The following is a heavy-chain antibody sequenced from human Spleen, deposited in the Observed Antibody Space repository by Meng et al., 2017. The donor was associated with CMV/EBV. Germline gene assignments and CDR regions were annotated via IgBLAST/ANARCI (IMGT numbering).Heavy chain of an antibody. J-gene: IGHJ5*02. CDR3: ARHRYYYDSSGYYEGWFDP. CDR2: ISAYNGNT. Sequence: TFTSYGISWVRQAPGQGLEWMGWISAYNGNTNYAQKLQGRVTMTTDTSTSTAYMELRSLRSDDTAVYYCARHRYYYDSSGYYEGWFDPWGQGTLVTVSS. CDR1: TFTSYG. V-gene: IGHV1-18*01. D-gene: IGHD3-22*01.